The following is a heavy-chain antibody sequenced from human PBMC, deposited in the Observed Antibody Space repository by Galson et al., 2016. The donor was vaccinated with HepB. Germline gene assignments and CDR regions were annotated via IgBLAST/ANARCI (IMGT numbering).Heavy chain of an antibody. D-gene: IGHD6-19*01. V-gene: IGHV3-23*01. CDR3: AIDPSQWHDLLFGN. CDR1: GFTFDKYG. J-gene: IGHJ4*02. Sequence: SLRLSCAASGFTFDKYGMTWFRQAPGKGLEWVSTICGRCGDMDYADSVKGRFTISRDDFKNTLYLHMNSLRVEDTAIYYCAIDPSQWHDLLFGNWAQGTLVTVSA. CDR2: ICGRCGDM.